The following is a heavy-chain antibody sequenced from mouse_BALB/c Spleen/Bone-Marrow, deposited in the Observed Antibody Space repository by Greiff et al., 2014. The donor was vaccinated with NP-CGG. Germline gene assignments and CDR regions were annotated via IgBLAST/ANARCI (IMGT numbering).Heavy chain of an antibody. D-gene: IGHD4-1*01. CDR3: TRARPGGFAY. J-gene: IGHJ3*01. V-gene: IGHV1S81*02. CDR2: VNPNNGGT. Sequence: QVQLQQSGAELVKPGASVKLSCKASGYTFTSYYLYWVKQRSGQGLEWIGEVNPNNGGTNFNEKFKSKATLTVDKSSSTAYMQLSSLTSEDSAVYYCTRARPGGFAYWGQGTLVTVSA. CDR1: GYTFTSYY.